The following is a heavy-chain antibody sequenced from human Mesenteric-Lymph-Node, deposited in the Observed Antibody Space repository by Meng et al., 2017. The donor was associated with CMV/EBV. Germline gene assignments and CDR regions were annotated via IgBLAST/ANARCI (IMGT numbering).Heavy chain of an antibody. CDR2: IYYSGST. Sequence: SETLSLTCTVSGGSISSSSYYWGWIRQPPGKGLEWIGSIYYSGSTYYNPSLKSRVTISVDTSKNQFSLKLSSVTAADTAVYYCARATGYTSGWWWGYFDYWGQGTVVTVSS. CDR3: ARATGYTSGWWWGYFDY. J-gene: IGHJ4*02. D-gene: IGHD6-19*01. V-gene: IGHV4-39*07. CDR1: GGSISSSSYY.